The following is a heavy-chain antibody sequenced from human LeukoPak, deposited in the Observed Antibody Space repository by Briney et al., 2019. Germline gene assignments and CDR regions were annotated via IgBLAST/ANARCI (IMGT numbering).Heavy chain of an antibody. CDR1: GFTFSSYW. Sequence: GGSLRLSCAASGFTFSSYWMHWVRQAPGKGLEWVSVIYSGGSTYYADSVKGRFTISRDNSKNTLYLQMNSLRAEDTAVYYCARIIYDSSGQPAFDIWGQGTMVTVSS. CDR3: ARIIYDSSGQPAFDI. D-gene: IGHD3-22*01. CDR2: IYSGGST. J-gene: IGHJ3*02. V-gene: IGHV3-53*01.